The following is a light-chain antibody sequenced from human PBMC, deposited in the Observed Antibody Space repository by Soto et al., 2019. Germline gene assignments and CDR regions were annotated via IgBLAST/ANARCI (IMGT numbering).Light chain of an antibody. CDR3: ASWDASLNAWV. V-gene: IGLV1-44*01. J-gene: IGLJ7*01. CDR1: SSNIGSNA. Sequence: SVLTQPPSASGTPGQRVTISCSGSSSNIGSNAVNWYQQLPGTAPKLLIYTFAQRPSGVPDRFSGSKSGTSASLAISGLQSEDEADYYCASWDASLNAWVFGGGTQLTVL. CDR2: TFA.